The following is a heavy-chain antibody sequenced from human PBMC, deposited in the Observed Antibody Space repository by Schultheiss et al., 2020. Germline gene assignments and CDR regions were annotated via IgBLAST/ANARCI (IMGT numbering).Heavy chain of an antibody. Sequence: GGSLRLSCAASGFTFDDYGMSWVRQAPGKGLEWVAVIWYDGSNKYYADSVKGRFTISRDNSKNTLYLQMNSLRAEDTAVYYCAKQFGPGIYKTPDDYWGQGTLVTVSS. V-gene: IGHV3-33*06. D-gene: IGHD5-12*01. CDR1: GFTFDDYG. J-gene: IGHJ4*02. CDR2: IWYDGSNK. CDR3: AKQFGPGIYKTPDDY.